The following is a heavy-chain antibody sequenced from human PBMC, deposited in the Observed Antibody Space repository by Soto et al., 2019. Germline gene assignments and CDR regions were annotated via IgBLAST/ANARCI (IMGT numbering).Heavy chain of an antibody. CDR1: GFTFSSYS. CDR3: ARDLYRDSGIDY. V-gene: IGHV3-21*01. Sequence: GGSLRLSCAASGFTFSSYSMNWVRQAPGKGLEWVSSISSSSYIYYADSVKGRFTISRDNAKNSLYLQMNSLRAEDTAVYYCARDLYRDSGIDYWGQGTLVTVSS. J-gene: IGHJ4*02. D-gene: IGHD1-26*01. CDR2: ISSSSYI.